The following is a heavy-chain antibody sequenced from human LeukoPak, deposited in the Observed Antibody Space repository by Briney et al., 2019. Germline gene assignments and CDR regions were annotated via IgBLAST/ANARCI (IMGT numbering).Heavy chain of an antibody. CDR2: IYPGDSET. CDR1: GYSFTSYW. Sequence: GESLKISCKGSGYSFTSYWIGWVRQMPGKGLEGMGIIYPGDSETRYSPSFQGQVTISVDKSITTAYLQWSSLKASDTAMYYCARQSIAAAVGRYFAYWGQATLVTVSS. D-gene: IGHD6-13*01. J-gene: IGHJ4*02. V-gene: IGHV5-51*01. CDR3: ARQSIAAAVGRYFAY.